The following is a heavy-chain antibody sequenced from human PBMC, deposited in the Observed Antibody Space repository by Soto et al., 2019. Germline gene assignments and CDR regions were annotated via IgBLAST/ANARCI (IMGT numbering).Heavy chain of an antibody. D-gene: IGHD4-17*01. V-gene: IGHV1-2*04. CDR3: ARVEPGGDYGGMGGAFDI. J-gene: IGHJ3*02. Sequence: RGVWQFCGPGCEWIGWINTNSGGTNYAQKFQGWVTMTRDTSISTAYMELSRLRSDDTAVYYCARVEPGGDYGGMGGAFDIWGQGTMVTVSS. CDR2: INTNSGGT.